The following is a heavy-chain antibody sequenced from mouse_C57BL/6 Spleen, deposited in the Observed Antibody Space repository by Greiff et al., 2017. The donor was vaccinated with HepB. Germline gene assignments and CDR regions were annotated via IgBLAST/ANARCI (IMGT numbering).Heavy chain of an antibody. D-gene: IGHD4-1*01. CDR3: ARDDGNWAGFAY. CDR2: ISYDGSN. J-gene: IGHJ3*01. CDR1: GYSITSGYY. V-gene: IGHV3-6*01. Sequence: DVQLQESGPGLVKPSQSLSLTCSVTGYSITSGYYWNWIRQFPGNKLEWMGYISYDGSNNYNPSLKNRISITRDTSKNQFFLKLNSVTTEDTATYYCARDDGNWAGFAYWGQGTLVTVSA.